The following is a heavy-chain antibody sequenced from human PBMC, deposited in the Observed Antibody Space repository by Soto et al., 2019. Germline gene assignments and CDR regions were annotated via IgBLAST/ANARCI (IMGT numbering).Heavy chain of an antibody. Sequence: EVRLEESGGGLVQPGGSLRLSCAASGFTFDSYWMYWVRQAPGKGLVWVSRVNSDGSITTYADSVKGRFTISRDNAKNTLSLRVNSLRVDDTAIYYSATAEGAVVISPYFFDYWGEGALVTVSS. D-gene: IGHD2-21*01. CDR1: GFTFDSYW. V-gene: IGHV3-74*01. CDR3: ATAEGAVVISPYFFDY. J-gene: IGHJ4*02. CDR2: VNSDGSIT.